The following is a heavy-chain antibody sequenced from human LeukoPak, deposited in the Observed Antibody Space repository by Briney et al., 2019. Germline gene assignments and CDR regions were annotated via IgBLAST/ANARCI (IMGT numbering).Heavy chain of an antibody. V-gene: IGHV1-8*01. Sequence: ASVKVSCKASGYTFTSYDINWVRQATGQGLEWMGWMNPNSGNTGYAQKFRGRVTMTRNTSISTAYMELSSLRSEDTAVYYCARGHCSSTSCYYLYYYYYGMDVWGQGTTVTVSS. CDR2: MNPNSGNT. D-gene: IGHD2-2*01. CDR1: GYTFTSYD. J-gene: IGHJ6*02. CDR3: ARGHCSSTSCYYLYYYYYGMDV.